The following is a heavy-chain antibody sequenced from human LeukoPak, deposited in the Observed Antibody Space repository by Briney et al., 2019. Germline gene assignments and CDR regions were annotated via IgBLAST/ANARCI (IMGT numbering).Heavy chain of an antibody. J-gene: IGHJ4*02. CDR2: INPNSGGT. V-gene: IGHV1-2*02. D-gene: IGHD3-9*01. CDR1: GYTFTGYY. Sequence: ASVKVSCKASGYTFTGYYLHWVRQAPGQGLEWMGWINPNSGGTNYAQKFQGRVTMTRATSISTAYMEVTRLRSDDTAVYYCASCRYFDPPCYFDYWGQGTLVTVSP. CDR3: ASCRYFDPPCYFDY.